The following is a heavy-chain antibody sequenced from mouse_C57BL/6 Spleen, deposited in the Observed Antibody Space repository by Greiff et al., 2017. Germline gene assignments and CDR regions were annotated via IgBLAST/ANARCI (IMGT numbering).Heavy chain of an antibody. CDR2: IDPSDSYT. J-gene: IGHJ2*01. Sequence: VQLQQPGAELVRPGTSVKLSCKASGYTFTSYWMHWVKQRPGQGLEWIGVIDPSDSYTNYNQKFKGKAPLTVDTSSSTAYMQLSSLTSEDSAVYYCARESEGYWGQGTTLTVSS. V-gene: IGHV1-59*01. CDR3: ARESEGY. CDR1: GYTFTSYW.